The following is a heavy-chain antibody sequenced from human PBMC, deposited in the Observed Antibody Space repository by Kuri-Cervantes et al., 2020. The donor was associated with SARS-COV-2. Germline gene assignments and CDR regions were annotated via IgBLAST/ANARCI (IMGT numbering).Heavy chain of an antibody. CDR1: GFTFSYFG. J-gene: IGHJ6*03. D-gene: IGHD2-8*02. Sequence: GESLKISCAASGFTFSYFGMHWVRQAPGKGLEWVAFIRYEGISKYYVDSVKGRFTISRDNSKNTLFLHMDSLRVEDTAVYYCAKSPDCSVPNCHPSDNNYYYMDVWGKGTTVTVSS. CDR2: IRYEGISK. V-gene: IGHV3-30*02. CDR3: AKSPDCSVPNCHPSDNNYYYMDV.